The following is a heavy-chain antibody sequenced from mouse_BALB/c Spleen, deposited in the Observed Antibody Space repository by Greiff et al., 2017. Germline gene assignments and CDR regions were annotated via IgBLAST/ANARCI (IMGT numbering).Heavy chain of an antibody. CDR2: ISYSGST. CDR1: GDSITSGY. J-gene: IGHJ4*01. V-gene: IGHV3-8*02. D-gene: IGHD1-1*01. CDR3: ARHYYYGSRDAMDY. Sequence: EVKLQESGPSLVKPSQTLSLTCSVTGDSITSGYWNWIRKFPGNKLEYMGYISYSGSTYYNPSLKSRISITRDTSKNQYYLQLNSVTTEDTATYYCARHYYYGSRDAMDYWGQGTSVTVSS.